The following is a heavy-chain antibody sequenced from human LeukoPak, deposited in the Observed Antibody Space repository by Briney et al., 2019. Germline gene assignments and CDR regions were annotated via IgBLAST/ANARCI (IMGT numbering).Heavy chain of an antibody. Sequence: GGSLRLSCAASGFTFSSYEMNWVRQAPGKGLEWVSYISSSGSTIYYADSVKGRFTISRDNAKNSLYLQMNSLRAEDTAVYYCARTYGGLKDYYYYYMDAWGKGTTVTISS. D-gene: IGHD4-23*01. CDR3: ARTYGGLKDYYYYYMDA. CDR2: ISSSGSTI. J-gene: IGHJ6*03. CDR1: GFTFSSYE. V-gene: IGHV3-48*03.